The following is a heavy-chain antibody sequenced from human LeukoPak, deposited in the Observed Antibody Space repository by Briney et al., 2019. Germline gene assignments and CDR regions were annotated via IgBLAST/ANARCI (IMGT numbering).Heavy chain of an antibody. V-gene: IGHV1-8*01. CDR2: VNPNSGNT. J-gene: IGHJ4*02. D-gene: IGHD3-10*01. CDR3: AKPRELWFGELKYYFDY. Sequence: ASVKVSCKASGYTFSSYDINWVRQATGQGLEWMGWVNPNSGNTGYAQKFQGRVTMTRNTSKSTAYMELSSLRAEDTAVYYCAKPRELWFGELKYYFDYWGQGTLVTVSS. CDR1: GYTFSSYD.